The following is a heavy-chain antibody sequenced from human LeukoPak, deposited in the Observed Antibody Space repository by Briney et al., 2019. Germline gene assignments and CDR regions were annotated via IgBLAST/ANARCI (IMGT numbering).Heavy chain of an antibody. CDR2: ISAYNGNT. D-gene: IGHD6-19*01. J-gene: IGHJ4*02. CDR1: GYTFTSYG. V-gene: IGHV1-18*01. Sequence: ASVKVSCKASGYTFTSYGISWVRQAPGQGLEWMGWISAYNGNTNYAQKLQGRVTMTTDTSTSTAYMELRGLRSDDTAVYYCARERSSGWFVYFDYWGQGTLVTVSS. CDR3: ARERSSGWFVYFDY.